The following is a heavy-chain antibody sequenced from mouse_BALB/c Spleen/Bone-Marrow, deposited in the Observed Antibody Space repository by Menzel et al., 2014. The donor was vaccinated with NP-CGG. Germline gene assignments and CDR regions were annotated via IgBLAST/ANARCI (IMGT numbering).Heavy chain of an antibody. CDR1: GYTFTNYW. V-gene: IGHV1S81*02. J-gene: IGHJ3*01. CDR3: ATLGD. CDR2: IDPSNGRT. D-gene: IGHD4-1*01. Sequence: QVQLQQSGAELVKPGASVKLYCETSGYTFTNYWMHWVRQRHGQGLEWIGEIDPSNGRTNCYEKINNKATLTVDKSSSQAYMHLNSLSTEDSAVYYCATLGDWGQGTLVTVST.